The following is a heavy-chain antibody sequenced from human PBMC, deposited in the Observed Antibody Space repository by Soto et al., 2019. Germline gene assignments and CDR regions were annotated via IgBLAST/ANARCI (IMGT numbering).Heavy chain of an antibody. J-gene: IGHJ4*02. V-gene: IGHV3-9*01. CDR3: AKESEPYYYDSSGYFDY. CDR1: GFTFDDYA. D-gene: IGHD3-22*01. CDR2: ISWNSGSI. Sequence: GGSLRLSCAASGFTFDDYAMHWVRQAPGKGLEWVSGISWNSGSIGYADSVKGRFTISRDNAKNSLYLQMNSLRAEDTALYYCAKESEPYYYDSSGYFDYWGQGTLVTVSS.